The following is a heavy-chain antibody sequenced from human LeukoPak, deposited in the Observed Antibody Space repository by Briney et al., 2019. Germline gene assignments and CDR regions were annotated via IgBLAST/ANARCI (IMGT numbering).Heavy chain of an antibody. D-gene: IGHD3-10*01. Sequence: GGSLRLSCTASGFTFGVYSMSWFRQAPGKGLEWVGFIRSKAYGGTTEYAASVKGRFTISSGDSKSIAYLQMNSLKTEDTAVYYCASDFYYGSHWGQGTLVTVSS. J-gene: IGHJ4*02. CDR3: ASDFYYGSH. CDR2: IRSKAYGGTT. V-gene: IGHV3-49*03. CDR1: GFTFGVYS.